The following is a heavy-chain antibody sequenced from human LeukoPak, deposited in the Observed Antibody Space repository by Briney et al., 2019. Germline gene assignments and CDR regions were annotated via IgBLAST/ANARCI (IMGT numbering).Heavy chain of an antibody. Sequence: PWASVKVSCKASGYTFTSYYMHWVRQAPGQGLEWMGIINPSGGSTSYAQKFQGRVTMTRDTSTSTVYMELSSLRSEDTAVYYCARELVSGELNGAVAFDIWGQGTMVTVSS. CDR2: INPSGGST. CDR1: GYTFTSYY. D-gene: IGHD1-26*01. V-gene: IGHV1-46*01. CDR3: ARELVSGELNGAVAFDI. J-gene: IGHJ3*02.